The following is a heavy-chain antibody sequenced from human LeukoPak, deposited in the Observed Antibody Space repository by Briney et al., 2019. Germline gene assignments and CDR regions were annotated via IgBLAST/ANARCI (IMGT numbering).Heavy chain of an antibody. Sequence: GGSLRLSCAAPGFTFSNYWMTWVRRAPGKGLEWVANIRRDGSETHYVDSVMGRFTISRDNAKNSLYLQMNSLRAEDTAVYYCARDDTHYGSSGSFYDAFDIWGQGTMVTVSS. J-gene: IGHJ3*02. V-gene: IGHV3-7*01. CDR2: IRRDGSET. CDR1: GFTFSNYW. D-gene: IGHD3-22*01. CDR3: ARDDTHYGSSGSFYDAFDI.